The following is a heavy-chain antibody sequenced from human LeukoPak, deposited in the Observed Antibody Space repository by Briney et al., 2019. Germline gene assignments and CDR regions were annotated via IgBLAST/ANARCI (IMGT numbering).Heavy chain of an antibody. Sequence: ASVKVSCKASGYTFTGYYMHWVRQPPGQGGEWMGWINPNSGGTNYARKFQDRVTMTRDTSISTAYMELSRLRFDDTAVYYCAADIVVVAAAINDYWGQGTLVTVSS. CDR2: INPNSGGT. J-gene: IGHJ4*02. CDR3: AADIVVVAAAINDY. V-gene: IGHV1-2*02. D-gene: IGHD2-2*02. CDR1: GYTFTGYY.